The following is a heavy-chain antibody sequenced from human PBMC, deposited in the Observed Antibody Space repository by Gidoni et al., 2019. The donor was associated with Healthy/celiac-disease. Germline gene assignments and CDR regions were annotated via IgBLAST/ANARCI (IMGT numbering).Heavy chain of an antibody. D-gene: IGHD5-18*01. CDR2: IKQDGSEK. CDR1: GFTFSSSW. Sequence: EVQLVESGGGLVQPGGSLRLSCAASGFTFSSSWMSWVRQAPGKGLEWVANIKQDGSEKYYVDSVKGRFTISRDNAKNSLYLQVNSLRAEDTAVYYCARTNGYSYGFNHYYFDYWGQGTLVTVSS. J-gene: IGHJ4*02. V-gene: IGHV3-7*03. CDR3: ARTNGYSYGFNHYYFDY.